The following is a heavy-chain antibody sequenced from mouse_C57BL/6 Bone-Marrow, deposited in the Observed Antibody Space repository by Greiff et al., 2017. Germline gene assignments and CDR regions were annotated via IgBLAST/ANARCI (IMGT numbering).Heavy chain of an antibody. CDR2: ISSGGDYI. Sequence: EVKLMESGEGLVKPGGSLKLSCAASGFTFSSYAMSWVRQTPEKRLEWVAYISSGGDYIYYADTVKGRFTISRDNARNPLYLKMSSLKSEDTAMYYCTRDSYGSPTAYWGQGTLVTVSA. J-gene: IGHJ3*01. D-gene: IGHD1-1*01. CDR1: GFTFSSYA. V-gene: IGHV5-9-1*02. CDR3: TRDSYGSPTAY.